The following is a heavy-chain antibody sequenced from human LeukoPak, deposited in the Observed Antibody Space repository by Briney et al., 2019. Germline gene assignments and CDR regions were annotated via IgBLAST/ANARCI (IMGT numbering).Heavy chain of an antibody. CDR3: AKEIFRSNDY. V-gene: IGHV3-30-3*01. Sequence: TGGSLRLSCAASGFNFNNYVMHWVRQAPGKGLEWVAVISYDGSNKYYADSVKGRFTISRDNSKNTLYLQMNSLRAEDTAVYYCAKEIFRSNDYWGQGTLVTVSS. J-gene: IGHJ4*02. CDR2: ISYDGSNK. CDR1: GFNFNNYV. D-gene: IGHD3-3*01.